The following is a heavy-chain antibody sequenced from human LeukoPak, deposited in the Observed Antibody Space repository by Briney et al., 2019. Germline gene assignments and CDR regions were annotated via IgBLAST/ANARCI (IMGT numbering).Heavy chain of an antibody. D-gene: IGHD4-23*01. J-gene: IGHJ4*02. CDR1: GGSISSGGYY. V-gene: IGHV4-31*03. Sequence: NPSETLSLTCTVSGGSISSGGYYWSWIRQRPGKGLEWIGYIYYSGSTYYNPFLKSRVTISVDTSKNQFSLKLSSVTAADTAVYYCARGGYGGNLFDYWGQGTLVTVSS. CDR3: ARGGYGGNLFDY. CDR2: IYYSGST.